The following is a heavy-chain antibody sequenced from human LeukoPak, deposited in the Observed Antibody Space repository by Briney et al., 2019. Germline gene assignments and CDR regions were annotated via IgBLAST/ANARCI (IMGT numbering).Heavy chain of an antibody. Sequence: TSVKVSCKASGGTFSSYAISWVRQAPGQGLEWMGGISPIFGTANYAQKFQGRVTITADESTSTAYMELSSLRSEDTAVYYCAREGPVVVAATGDAFDIWGQGTMVTVSS. CDR3: AREGPVVVAATGDAFDI. D-gene: IGHD2-15*01. J-gene: IGHJ3*02. V-gene: IGHV1-69*13. CDR2: ISPIFGTA. CDR1: GGTFSSYA.